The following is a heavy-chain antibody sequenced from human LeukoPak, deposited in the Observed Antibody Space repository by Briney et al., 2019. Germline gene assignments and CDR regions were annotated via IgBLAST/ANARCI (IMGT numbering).Heavy chain of an antibody. CDR2: VNLQGST. CDR1: GGSITNTNY. Sequence: ASGTLSLTCGVSGGSITNTNYWTWVRQPPGKGLEWIGEVNLQGSTNYNPSLMGRVAIAVDTSENHISLQLTSVTAADTAVYYCARTSDYRFEYWGQGTLVTVSS. J-gene: IGHJ4*02. D-gene: IGHD3-9*01. CDR3: ARTSDYRFEY. V-gene: IGHV4-4*02.